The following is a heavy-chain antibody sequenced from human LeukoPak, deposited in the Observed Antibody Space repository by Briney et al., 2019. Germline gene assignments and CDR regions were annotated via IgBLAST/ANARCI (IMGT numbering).Heavy chain of an antibody. J-gene: IGHJ3*01. Sequence: LTGGSLRLSCAASGFTFSNYGMSWVRQAPGKGLEWVSALSGSGGSTYYADSVKGRFTISRDNSKNTLYLQMNSLRAEDTAVYYCARASGYYYDSSGYHCWGQGTMVTVSS. CDR2: LSGSGGST. V-gene: IGHV3-23*01. D-gene: IGHD3-22*01. CDR3: ARASGYYYDSSGYHC. CDR1: GFTFSNYG.